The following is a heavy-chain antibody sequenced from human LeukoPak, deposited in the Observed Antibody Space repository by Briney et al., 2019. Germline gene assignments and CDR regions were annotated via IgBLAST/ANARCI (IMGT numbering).Heavy chain of an antibody. CDR3: ARDLIPSPGWKGRFARGLDY. CDR2: INHSGST. D-gene: IGHD1-1*01. V-gene: IGHV4-34*01. CDR1: GGSFSGYY. J-gene: IGHJ4*02. Sequence: SETLSLTCAVYGGSFSGYYWSWIRQPPGKGLEWIGEINHSGSTNYNPSLKSRVTISVDTSKNQFSLQLNSVTPEDTAVYYCARDLIPSPGWKGRFARGLDYWGQGTLVTVSS.